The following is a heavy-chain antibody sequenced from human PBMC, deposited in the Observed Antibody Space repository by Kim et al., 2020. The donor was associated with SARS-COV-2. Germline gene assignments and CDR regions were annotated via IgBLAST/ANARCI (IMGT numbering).Heavy chain of an antibody. D-gene: IGHD5-12*01. J-gene: IGHJ4*02. Sequence: SETLSLTCAVYGGSFSGYYWSWIRQPPGKGLEWIGEINHSGSTNYNPSLKSRVTISVDTSKNQFSLKLSSVTAADTAVYYCARGYQRWLQLRASRYFDYWGQGTLVTVSS. CDR2: INHSGST. CDR3: ARGYQRWLQLRASRYFDY. V-gene: IGHV4-34*01. CDR1: GGSFSGYY.